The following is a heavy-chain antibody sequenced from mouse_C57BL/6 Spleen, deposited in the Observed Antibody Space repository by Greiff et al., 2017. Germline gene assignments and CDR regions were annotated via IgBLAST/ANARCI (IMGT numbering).Heavy chain of an antibody. CDR3: ATNDGYYYLENAMDY. D-gene: IGHD2-3*01. CDR1: GFNIKNTY. J-gene: IGHJ4*01. CDR2: IDPANGNT. Sequence: EVQLVESVAELVRPGASVKLSCTASGFNIKNTYMHWVKQRPEQGLEWIGRIDPANGNTKYAPKFQGKATITADTSSNTAYLQLSSLTSEDTAIYYCATNDGYYYLENAMDYWGQGTSVTVSS. V-gene: IGHV14-3*01.